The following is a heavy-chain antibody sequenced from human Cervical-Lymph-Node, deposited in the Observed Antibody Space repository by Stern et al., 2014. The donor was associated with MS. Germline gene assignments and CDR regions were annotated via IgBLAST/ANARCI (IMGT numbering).Heavy chain of an antibody. D-gene: IGHD2-15*01. J-gene: IGHJ4*02. Sequence: QVQLVESGGGVVQPGRSLRLSCAASGFIFSNYAMHWVRQAPGKGLDWVAFVSNEGSKQFYADSVKGRFTISRDNANNTLYLQMNSLRPEDMAVYYCGRDTCRGGGCYFRYWGQGILITVSS. CDR3: GRDTCRGGGCYFRY. V-gene: IGHV3-30-3*01. CDR2: VSNEGSKQ. CDR1: GFIFSNYA.